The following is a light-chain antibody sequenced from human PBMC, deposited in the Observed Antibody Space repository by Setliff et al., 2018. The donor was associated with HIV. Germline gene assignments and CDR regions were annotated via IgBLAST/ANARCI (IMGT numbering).Light chain of an antibody. J-gene: IGLJ1*01. V-gene: IGLV2-11*01. CDR1: SSDFGVYDY. Sequence: QSALTQPRSVSGSPGQSITISCTGSSSDFGVYDYVSWYHQQPGRAPKLIIYDVSKRPPGVPDRFSGSKSGNTASLTISGLQADDEGDYYCCANAATPTFYVFRTGTKVTV. CDR3: CANAATPTFYV. CDR2: DVS.